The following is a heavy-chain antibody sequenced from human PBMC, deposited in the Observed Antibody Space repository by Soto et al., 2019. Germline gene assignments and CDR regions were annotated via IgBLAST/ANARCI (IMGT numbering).Heavy chain of an antibody. D-gene: IGHD3-10*01. J-gene: IGHJ4*02. Sequence: EVQLVESGGGLVQPGGSLRLSCVASGFTFSSYWMCWVRQVPGKGLEWVANIKEDGSEIHYVDSVKGRFTISRDNAKNSLYLQMSSLRVEDTAVYHCVRSSGWTGDYWGQGIFVTVSS. V-gene: IGHV3-7*04. CDR1: GFTFSSYW. CDR2: IKEDGSEI. CDR3: VRSSGWTGDY.